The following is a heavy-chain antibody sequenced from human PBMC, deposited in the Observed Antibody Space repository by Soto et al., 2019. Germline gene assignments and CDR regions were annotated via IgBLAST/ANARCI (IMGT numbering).Heavy chain of an antibody. D-gene: IGHD3-3*01. CDR2: FDPEDGET. J-gene: IGHJ5*02. CDR1: GYTLTELS. V-gene: IGHV1-24*01. Sequence: ASVKVSCKVSGYTLTELSMHWVRQAPGKGLEWMGGFDPEDGETIYAQKFQGRVTMTEDTSTDTAYMELSSLRSEDTAVYYCATSFWSGYYTENPIPFGPWGQGTLVNVSS. CDR3: ATSFWSGYYTENPIPFGP.